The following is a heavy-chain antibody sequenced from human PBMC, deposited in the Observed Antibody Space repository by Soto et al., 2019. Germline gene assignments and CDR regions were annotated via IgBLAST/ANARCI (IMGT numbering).Heavy chain of an antibody. D-gene: IGHD3-16*02. V-gene: IGHV3-23*01. CDR2: ISGSGGST. J-gene: IGHJ4*02. Sequence: GGSLRLSCAASGFTFSSYAMSWVRQAPGKGLEWVSAISGSGGSTYYADSVKGRFTISRDNSKNTLYLQMNSLRAEDTAVYYCAKEREPYDYIWGSYRYYFDYWGQGTLVTVSS. CDR1: GFTFSSYA. CDR3: AKEREPYDYIWGSYRYYFDY.